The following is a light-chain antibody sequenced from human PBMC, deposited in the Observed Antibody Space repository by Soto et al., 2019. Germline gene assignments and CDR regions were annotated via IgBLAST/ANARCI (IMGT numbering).Light chain of an antibody. CDR3: QQLNNYPLT. Sequence: AIQLTQSPSSLSASVGDRVTITCRASQGISSCLAWYQQKPGKAPKLLIHAISRLQSGVPSRFSGSGSGTDVPLAINSLQPEDFATYYCQQLNNYPLTCGGGTKVELK. V-gene: IGKV1D-13*01. J-gene: IGKJ4*01. CDR2: AIS. CDR1: QGISSC.